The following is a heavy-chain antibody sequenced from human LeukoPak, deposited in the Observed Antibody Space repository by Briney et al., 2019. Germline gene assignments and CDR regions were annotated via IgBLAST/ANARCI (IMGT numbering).Heavy chain of an antibody. J-gene: IGHJ5*02. CDR1: GGSISSGGYS. D-gene: IGHD3-10*01. CDR3: ARTNRVRPTTLDP. Sequence: SETLSLTCPVSGGSISSGGYSWSWIRQPPGKGLEWIGYIYHSGSTYYNPSLKSRVTISVDRSKNQFSLKLSSVTAADTAVYYCARTNRVRPTTLDPWGQGTLVTVSS. CDR2: IYHSGST. V-gene: IGHV4-30-2*01.